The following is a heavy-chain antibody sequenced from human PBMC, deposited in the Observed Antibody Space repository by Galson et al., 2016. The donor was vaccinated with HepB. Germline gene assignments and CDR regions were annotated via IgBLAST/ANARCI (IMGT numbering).Heavy chain of an antibody. D-gene: IGHD2-15*01. CDR1: GLTFSRFD. CDR3: ARGKFDCSGGTCHYYGMDV. V-gene: IGHV3-13*01. CDR2: IGTAGGT. Sequence: SLRLSCAASGLTFSRFDMHWVRQATGKGLEWVSAIGTAGGTYYPGSVRGRFTIPRENSKNSLYLQMNSLTAGDTAVYYCARGKFDCSGGTCHYYGMDVWGKGTAVTVSS. J-gene: IGHJ6*04.